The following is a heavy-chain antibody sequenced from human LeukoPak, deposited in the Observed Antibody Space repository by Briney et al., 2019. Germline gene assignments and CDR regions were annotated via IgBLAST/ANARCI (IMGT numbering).Heavy chain of an antibody. CDR2: ISAYNGNT. J-gene: IGHJ4*02. CDR3: ARAGRGIWFGEFDY. V-gene: IGHV1-18*01. Sequence: ASVKVSCKASGYTFTSYGISWVRQAPGQGLEWMGWISAYNGNTNYAQKLRGRVTMTTDTSTSTAYMELRSLRSDDTAVYYCARAGRGIWFGEFDYWGQGTLVTVSS. CDR1: GYTFTSYG. D-gene: IGHD3-10*01.